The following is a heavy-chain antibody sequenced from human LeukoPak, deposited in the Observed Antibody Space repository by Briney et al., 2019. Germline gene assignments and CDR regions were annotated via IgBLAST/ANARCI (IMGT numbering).Heavy chain of an antibody. D-gene: IGHD6-19*01. CDR3: VRAVAGTWYLDY. V-gene: IGHV1-2*02. CDR1: GYTFTGYY. Sequence: ASVKVSCKASGYTFTGYYMHWVRQAPGQGLEWMGWINPNSGGTNYAQKFQGRVTMTRDTSISTAYMELSRLRSDDTAVYYCVRAVAGTWYLDYWGQGTLVTVSS. J-gene: IGHJ4*02. CDR2: INPNSGGT.